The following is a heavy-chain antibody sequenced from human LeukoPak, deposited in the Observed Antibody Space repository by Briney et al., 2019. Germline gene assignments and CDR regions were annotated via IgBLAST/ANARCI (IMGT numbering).Heavy chain of an antibody. J-gene: IGHJ4*02. CDR1: GGSISSGGYY. Sequence: SETLSLTCTVSGGSISSGGYYCSWIRQHPGKGLEWIGYIYYSGSTYYNPSLKSRVTISVDTSKNQFSLKLSSVTAADTAVYYCARVGDTAMVYFDYWGQGTLVTVSS. V-gene: IGHV4-31*03. CDR3: ARVGDTAMVYFDY. CDR2: IYYSGST. D-gene: IGHD5-18*01.